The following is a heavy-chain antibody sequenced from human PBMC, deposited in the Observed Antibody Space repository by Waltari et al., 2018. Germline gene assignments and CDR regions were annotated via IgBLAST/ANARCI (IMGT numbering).Heavy chain of an antibody. V-gene: IGHV3-23*01. CDR3: AKERDGTTYYFDY. D-gene: IGHD1-1*01. Sequence: EVQLLESGGGLVQPGGSLRLSCAASGFTFSSDAMSLVRQAPGKGLEWVSAISGSGGSTYYADSVKGRFTISRDNSKNTLYLQMNSLRAEDTAVYYCAKERDGTTYYFDYWGQGTLVTVSS. J-gene: IGHJ4*02. CDR1: GFTFSSDA. CDR2: ISGSGGST.